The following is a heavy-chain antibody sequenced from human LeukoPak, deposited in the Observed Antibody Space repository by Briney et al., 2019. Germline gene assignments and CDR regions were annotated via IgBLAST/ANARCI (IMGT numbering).Heavy chain of an antibody. V-gene: IGHV3-7*01. Sequence: GGSLRLSCAASGFTFSSYAMSWVRQAPGKGLEWVANIKQDGSEKYYVDSVKGRFTISRDNAKNSLYLQMNSLRAEDTAVYYCARADVVVPTAYFDYWGQGTLVTVSS. D-gene: IGHD2-2*01. CDR3: ARADVVVPTAYFDY. CDR2: IKQDGSEK. J-gene: IGHJ4*02. CDR1: GFTFSSYA.